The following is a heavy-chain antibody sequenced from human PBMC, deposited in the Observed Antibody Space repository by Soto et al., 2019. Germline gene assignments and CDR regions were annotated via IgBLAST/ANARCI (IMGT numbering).Heavy chain of an antibody. J-gene: IGHJ4*02. Sequence: PSQTLSLTCAISGDSVSSNSAAWNWIRQSPSRGLEWLGRTYYRSKWYNDYAVSVKSRITINPDTSKNQFSLQLNSVTPEDTDVYYCARVRQTYYDILTGPFDYWGQGTLVTSP. CDR1: GDSVSSNSAA. CDR3: ARVRQTYYDILTGPFDY. V-gene: IGHV6-1*01. D-gene: IGHD3-9*01. CDR2: TYYRSKWYN.